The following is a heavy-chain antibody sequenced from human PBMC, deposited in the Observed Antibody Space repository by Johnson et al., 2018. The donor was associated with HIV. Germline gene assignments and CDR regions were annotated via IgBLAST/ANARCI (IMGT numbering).Heavy chain of an antibody. J-gene: IGHJ3*02. CDR2: IGTAGDT. V-gene: IGHV3-13*01. Sequence: VQLVESGGGVVQPGRSLRLSCAASGFTFSSYAIHWVRQGSGKGLEWVSGIGTAGDTHYPASVKGRFTISRDNSKNTLYLQMNSLRAEDTAVYNCARSSTVVAPHDIWGQGTMVTVSS. CDR3: ARSSTVVAPHDI. CDR1: GFTFSSYA. D-gene: IGHD4-23*01.